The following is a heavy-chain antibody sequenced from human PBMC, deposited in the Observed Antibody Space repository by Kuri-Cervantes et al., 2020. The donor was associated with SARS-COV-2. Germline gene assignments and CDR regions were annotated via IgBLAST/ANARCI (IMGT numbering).Heavy chain of an antibody. CDR1: GFTVSSNY. Sequence: GESLKISCAASGFTVSSNYMSWVRQAPGKGLEWVAFIRYDGSNKYYADSVKSRFTISRDNSKNTLYLQMNGLRAEDTAVYYCANDRAAVAVELAPFDYWGQGTLVTVSS. CDR3: ANDRAAVAVELAPFDY. CDR2: IRYDGSNK. J-gene: IGHJ4*02. V-gene: IGHV3-30*02. D-gene: IGHD6-19*01.